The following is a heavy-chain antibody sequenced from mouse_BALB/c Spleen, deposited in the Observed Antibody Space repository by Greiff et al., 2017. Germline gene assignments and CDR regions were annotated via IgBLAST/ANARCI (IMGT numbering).Heavy chain of an antibody. CDR1: GFTFSSFG. CDR3: ARSYYDYDGAY. D-gene: IGHD2-4*01. CDR2: ISSGSSTI. V-gene: IGHV5-17*02. J-gene: IGHJ3*01. Sequence: DVKLVESGGGLVQPGGSRKLSCAASGFTFSSFGMHWVRQAPEKGLEWVAYISSGSSTIYYADTVKGRFTISRDNPKNTLFLQMTSLRSEDTAMYYCARSYYDYDGAYWGQGTLVTVSA.